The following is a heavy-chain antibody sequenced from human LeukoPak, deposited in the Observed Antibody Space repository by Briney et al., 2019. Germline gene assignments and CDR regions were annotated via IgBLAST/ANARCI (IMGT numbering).Heavy chain of an antibody. CDR3: ARSLTGDLDWFDP. J-gene: IGHJ5*02. CDR2: ISSNSRSI. Sequence: PGGSLRLSYAAPAFTCSSDNRKWVRQAPGKGLEWVSSISSNSRSIYYADSVKDRFTVSRDNAENSLYLQMNSLRAEDTAVYYCARSLTGDLDWFDPWGRGTLVAVSS. V-gene: IGHV3-21*01. CDR1: AFTCSSDN. D-gene: IGHD7-27*01.